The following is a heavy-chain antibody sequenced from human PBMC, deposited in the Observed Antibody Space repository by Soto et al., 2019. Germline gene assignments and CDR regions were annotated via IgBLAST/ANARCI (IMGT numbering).Heavy chain of an antibody. J-gene: IGHJ6*03. CDR1: GGSISSYY. CDR3: AREVRLGYCSSTSCSRLSSDMDV. D-gene: IGHD2-2*01. V-gene: IGHV4-59*01. CDR2: IYYSGST. Sequence: SETLSLTCTVSGGSISSYYWSWIRQPPGKGLEWIGYIYYSGSTNYNPSLKSRVTISVDTSKNQFSLKLSSVTAADTAVYYCAREVRLGYCSSTSCSRLSSDMDVWGKGTTVTVSS.